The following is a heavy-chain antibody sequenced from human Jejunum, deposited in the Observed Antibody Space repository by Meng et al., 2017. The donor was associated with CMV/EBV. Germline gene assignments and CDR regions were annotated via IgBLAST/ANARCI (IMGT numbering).Heavy chain of an antibody. CDR3: ARGRWTGGWFDP. CDR2: VHGSRGT. CDR1: GDSISTYF. Sequence: GTGDSISTYFWTWIRQVPGKGLEWIGYVHGSRGTNYNPSFKSRVTISADTSKNQVSLRLTSVTAADTAVFYCARGRWTGGWFDPWGQGILVTVSS. J-gene: IGHJ5*02. D-gene: IGHD3/OR15-3a*01. V-gene: IGHV4-59*12.